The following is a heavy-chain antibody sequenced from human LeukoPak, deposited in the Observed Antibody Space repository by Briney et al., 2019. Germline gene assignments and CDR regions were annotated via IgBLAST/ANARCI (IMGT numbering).Heavy chain of an antibody. J-gene: IGHJ6*02. V-gene: IGHV1-18*01. CDR3: AREGLEYYGMDV. CDR1: GYRFSSYG. Sequence: ASVKVSCKASGYRFSSYGITWVRQAPGQGLEWMGWISGYKGNAVYAQKFQGRVTMPIDTSTTTAYMEVRSLRSDDTAVYYCAREGLEYYGMDVWGQGSTVTVSS. CDR2: ISGYKGNA. D-gene: IGHD5-24*01.